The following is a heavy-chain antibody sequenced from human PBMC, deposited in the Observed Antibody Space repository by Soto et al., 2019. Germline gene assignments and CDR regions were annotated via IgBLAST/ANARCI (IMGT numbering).Heavy chain of an antibody. CDR1: GFTFSSYA. CDR3: ARRFYAAPHNHWKDDYYGMDV. J-gene: IGHJ6*02. CDR2: ISYDGSNK. D-gene: IGHD1-1*01. V-gene: IGHV3-30-3*01. Sequence: GGSLRLSCAASGFTFSSYAMHWVRQAPGKGLEWVAVISYDGSNKYYADSVKGRFTISRDNSKNTLYLQMNSLRAEDTAVFYCARRFYAAPHNHWKDDYYGMDVWGQGTTVTVSS.